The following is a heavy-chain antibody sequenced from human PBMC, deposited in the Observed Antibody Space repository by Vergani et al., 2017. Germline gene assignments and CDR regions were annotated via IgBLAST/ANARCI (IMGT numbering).Heavy chain of an antibody. CDR2: IYYNDDK. CDR1: GFSFSTSGVG. J-gene: IGHJ4*02. Sequence: QITLKESGPTLVKPTQTLTLTCIFSGFSFSTSGVGVAWIRQPPGKALEWLGLIYYNDDKRYSPSLKSRLTISKDTYKNQVFLTMTNMDPVDPATYYCAHDYYDSSGYYYPLDYWGQGTLVTVSS. V-gene: IGHV2-5*01. D-gene: IGHD3-22*01. CDR3: AHDYYDSSGYYYPLDY.